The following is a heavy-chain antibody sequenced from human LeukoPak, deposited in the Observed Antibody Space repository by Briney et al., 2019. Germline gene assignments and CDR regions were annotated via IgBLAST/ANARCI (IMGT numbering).Heavy chain of an antibody. CDR1: GFTFSSYG. CDR3: AKDSGIAVNGGNYFDY. D-gene: IGHD6-19*01. Sequence: GGSLRLSCAASGFTFSSYGMHWVRQAPGKGLEWVAVISYDGSNKYYADSVKGRFTISRDNSKNTLYLQMNSLRAEDTAVYYCAKDSGIAVNGGNYFDYWGQGTLVTVSS. J-gene: IGHJ4*02. CDR2: ISYDGSNK. V-gene: IGHV3-30*18.